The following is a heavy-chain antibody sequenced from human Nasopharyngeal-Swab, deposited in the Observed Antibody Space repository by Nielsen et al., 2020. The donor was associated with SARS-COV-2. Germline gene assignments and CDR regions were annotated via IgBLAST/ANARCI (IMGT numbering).Heavy chain of an antibody. V-gene: IGHV4-59*01. Sequence: SETLSLTYTVSGGSISSYYWSWIRQPPGKGLEWIGYIYYSGSTNYNPSLKSRVTISVGTSKNQFSLKLSSVTAADTAVYYCARTGDLDIVVVPAALWAFDIWGQGTMVTVSS. J-gene: IGHJ3*02. CDR3: ARTGDLDIVVVPAALWAFDI. CDR1: GGSISSYY. D-gene: IGHD2-2*03. CDR2: IYYSGST.